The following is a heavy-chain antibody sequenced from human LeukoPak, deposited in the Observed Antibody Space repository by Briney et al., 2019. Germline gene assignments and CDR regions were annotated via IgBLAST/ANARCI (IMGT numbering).Heavy chain of an antibody. D-gene: IGHD2-8*01. J-gene: IGHJ4*02. CDR1: GFTFISYA. CDR3: AKDTSIVRYCTNGVCSPFDY. CDR2: ISETGGTT. V-gene: IGHV3-23*01. Sequence: GGSLSLSCAGSGFTFISYAMSWVRQAPGKGLEWVSAISETGGTTYDADSVKGRFTISRDNSKSTLYLQMNSLRAEDTAVYYFAKDTSIVRYCTNGVCSPFDYWGQGTTVTVSS.